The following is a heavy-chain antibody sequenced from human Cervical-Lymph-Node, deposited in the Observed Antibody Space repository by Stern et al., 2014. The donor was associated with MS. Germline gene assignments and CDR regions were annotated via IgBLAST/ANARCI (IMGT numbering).Heavy chain of an antibody. CDR3: AREGIPGAGGTFDN. CDR1: GGTFSSYT. D-gene: IGHD1-26*01. J-gene: IGHJ4*02. V-gene: IGHV1-69*01. CDR2: IIPIFATT. Sequence: QLVQSGAEVKKPGSSVKVSCNGSGGTFSSYTLNWVRQAPGQGLEWMGGIIPIFATTNYPQRFQGKVTITADGSTSTTYLEVSSLTSEDTAVYYCAREGIPGAGGTFDNWGQGTLVIVSS.